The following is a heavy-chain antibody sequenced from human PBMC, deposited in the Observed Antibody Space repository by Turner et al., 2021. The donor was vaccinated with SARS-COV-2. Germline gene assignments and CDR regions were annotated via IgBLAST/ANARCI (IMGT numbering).Heavy chain of an antibody. D-gene: IGHD6-13*01. Sequence: EVQLVESGGGLVQPGGSLRLSCAAPGFTVSSNYMSWVRQAAGKGLEWVSIIYSGGTSYYADSVKGRFTISRDNSKNTLYLQMNSLSAEDAAVYYCARGDSSSWLTYWGQGTLVTVSS. J-gene: IGHJ4*02. CDR3: ARGDSSSWLTY. CDR2: IYSGGTS. V-gene: IGHV3-66*01. CDR1: GFTVSSNY.